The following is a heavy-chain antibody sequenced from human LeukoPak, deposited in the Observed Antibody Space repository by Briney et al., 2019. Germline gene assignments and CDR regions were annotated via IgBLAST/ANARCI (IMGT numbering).Heavy chain of an antibody. Sequence: GGSLRLSCAASGSSFSSYWMSWVRQAPGKGLEWVANIKQDGSDKYYVGSVKGRFTISRDNAKNSLYLQMNSLRAEDTAVYFCAKDQGKGYYYDSSGYYGAFDIWGQGTMVTVSS. J-gene: IGHJ3*02. V-gene: IGHV3-7*01. D-gene: IGHD3-22*01. CDR1: GSSFSSYW. CDR3: AKDQGKGYYYDSSGYYGAFDI. CDR2: IKQDGSDK.